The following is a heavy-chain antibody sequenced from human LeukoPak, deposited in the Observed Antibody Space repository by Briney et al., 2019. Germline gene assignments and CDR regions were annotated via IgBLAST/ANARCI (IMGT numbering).Heavy chain of an antibody. Sequence: SETLSLTCTVSGGSITAGHHHWRWIRQPPGKGLEWIGSVYYSGSIFSDTSHKSRVTISGDTSKNQFSLSLSSVTAADTAVYYCARLNPGYVTAPHDSWGQGMLVTVSS. CDR3: ARLNPGYVTAPHDS. CDR1: GGSITAGHHH. V-gene: IGHV4-39*01. D-gene: IGHD3-16*01. J-gene: IGHJ5*01. CDR2: VYYSGSI.